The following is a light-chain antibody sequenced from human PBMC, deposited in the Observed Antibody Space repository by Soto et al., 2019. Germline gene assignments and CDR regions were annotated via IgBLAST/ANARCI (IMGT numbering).Light chain of an antibody. V-gene: IGLV2-14*01. Sequence: ALTQPASVSGSPGQSIAISCTGTSGDVGGYDYVSWYQQHPDKAPRLMIYEVTKRPSWVSNRFSGSKSGNTASLTISGLQPEYEADYYCSSHTSGSTRVFGSGTEVTVL. CDR2: EVT. J-gene: IGLJ1*01. CDR3: SSHTSGSTRV. CDR1: SGDVGGYDY.